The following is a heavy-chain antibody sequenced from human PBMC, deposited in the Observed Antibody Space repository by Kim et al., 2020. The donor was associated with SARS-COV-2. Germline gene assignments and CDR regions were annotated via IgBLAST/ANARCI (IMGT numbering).Heavy chain of an antibody. D-gene: IGHD2-8*02. Sequence: SETLSLTCAVYGVSLSGYHWTWIRQPPGKGLEWMGEINHSGTSNCNPSLKSRVTMSLDTSKSQFSLTLRSLTAADTAVYYCARGRAGVVPSPVLGLAPYYEYYAIDVWGQGTTVTVSS. CDR2: INHSGTS. CDR3: ARGRAGVVPSPVLGLAPYYEYYAIDV. V-gene: IGHV4-34*01. J-gene: IGHJ6*02. CDR1: GVSLSGYH.